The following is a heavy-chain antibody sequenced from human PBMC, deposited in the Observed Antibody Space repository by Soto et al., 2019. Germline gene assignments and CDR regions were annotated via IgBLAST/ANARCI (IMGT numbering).Heavy chain of an antibody. V-gene: IGHV1-3*01. CDR2: INAGSGNT. J-gene: IGHJ4*02. CDR3: AREPATAKPEGVDF. D-gene: IGHD1-1*01. Sequence: ASVKVSCKSSGYSFTTCAIHWVRQAPGQRLQWMGWINAGSGNTKYSQDFQGRVTFTRDTAATTTFMELSSLRSEDTAVYYCAREPATAKPEGVDFWGQGTLVTVSS. CDR1: GYSFTTCA.